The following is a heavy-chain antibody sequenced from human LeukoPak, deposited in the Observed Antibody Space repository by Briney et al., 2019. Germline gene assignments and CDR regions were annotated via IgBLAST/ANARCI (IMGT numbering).Heavy chain of an antibody. J-gene: IGHJ4*02. D-gene: IGHD5-24*01. CDR1: GYTFTSYY. CDR3: AREMEGYTIDY. Sequence: ASVKVSCKASGYTFTSYYMHWVRQAPGQGLEWMGIINPSGGSTSYAQKFQGRVTMTRDTSTSTVYMELSGLRSEDTAVYYCAREMEGYTIDYWGQGTLVTVSS. CDR2: INPSGGST. V-gene: IGHV1-46*01.